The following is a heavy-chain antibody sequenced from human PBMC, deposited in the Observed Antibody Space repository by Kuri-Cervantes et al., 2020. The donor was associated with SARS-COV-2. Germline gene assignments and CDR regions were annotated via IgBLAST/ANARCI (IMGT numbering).Heavy chain of an antibody. CDR3: ARGYCSSTSCPPYYYYGMDV. CDR1: GFVFSSHG. Sequence: GESLKISCAASGFVFSSHGMHWVRQAPDKGLERVAAISNDGSNKYYADSVKGRFTISRDNAKNSLYLQMNSLRDEDTAVYYCARGYCSSTSCPPYYYYGMDVWGQGTTVTVSS. V-gene: IGHV3-30*03. CDR2: ISNDGSNK. J-gene: IGHJ6*02. D-gene: IGHD2-2*01.